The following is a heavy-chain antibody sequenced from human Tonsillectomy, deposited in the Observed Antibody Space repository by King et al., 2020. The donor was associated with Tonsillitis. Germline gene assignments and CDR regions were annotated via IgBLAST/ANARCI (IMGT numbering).Heavy chain of an antibody. J-gene: IGHJ5*02. V-gene: IGHV4-59*08. D-gene: IGHD2-2*01. CDR2: IYYSGST. Sequence: VQLQESGPGLVKPSETLSLTCTVSGGPISSHYWSWIRQTPGKGLEWIGDIYYSGSTNCNASLKSRVTISEDTSKNQFSLKLRSVTAADTAVYYCARLTVATVPWFDPWGQGTLVTVSS. CDR3: ARLTVATVPWFDP. CDR1: GGPISSHY.